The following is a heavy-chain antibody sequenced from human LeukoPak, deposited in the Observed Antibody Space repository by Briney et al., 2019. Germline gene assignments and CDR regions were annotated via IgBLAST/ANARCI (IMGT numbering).Heavy chain of an antibody. D-gene: IGHD3-10*01. J-gene: IGHJ6*03. V-gene: IGHV1-58*02. Sequence: SVKVSCKASGFTFTRSAMQWVRQARGQRLEWIGWIVVGSGNTKYAQKFQERVTIARDMSTGTAYMELSSLRSEDTAVYYCAASGFGFGELPSYFYYYMDVWGKGTTVTISS. CDR1: GFTFTRSA. CDR2: IVVGSGNT. CDR3: AASGFGFGELPSYFYYYMDV.